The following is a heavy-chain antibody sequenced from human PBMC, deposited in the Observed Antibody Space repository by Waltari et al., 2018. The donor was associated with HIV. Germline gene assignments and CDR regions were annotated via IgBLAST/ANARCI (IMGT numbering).Heavy chain of an antibody. D-gene: IGHD3-3*01. CDR1: GGSFSGYY. V-gene: IGHV4-34*01. Sequence: QVQLQQWGAGLLKTSETLALTCAVYGGSFSGYYWSWIRQPPGKGLEWIGEINHSGSTNYNPSLKSRVTISVDTSKNQFSLKLSSVTAADTAVYYCARELRFLEWLPGHYYYGMDVWGQGTTVTVSS. J-gene: IGHJ6*02. CDR3: ARELRFLEWLPGHYYYGMDV. CDR2: INHSGST.